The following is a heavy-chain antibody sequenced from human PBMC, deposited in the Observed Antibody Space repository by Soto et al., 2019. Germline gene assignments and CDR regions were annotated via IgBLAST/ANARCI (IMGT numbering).Heavy chain of an antibody. D-gene: IGHD3-10*01. CDR3: AKIPSGSGSSKFDY. V-gene: IGHV3-23*01. J-gene: IGHJ4*02. CDR2: ISGSGSFT. Sequence: GGSLRLSCAAFGFTFRTYPMNWVRQAPGKGLEWISAISGSGSFTHYADSVRGRFTISRDNSQNQLYLQMNNLRGDDTAMYYCAKIPSGSGSSKFDYWGQGIQVTVSP. CDR1: GFTFRTYP.